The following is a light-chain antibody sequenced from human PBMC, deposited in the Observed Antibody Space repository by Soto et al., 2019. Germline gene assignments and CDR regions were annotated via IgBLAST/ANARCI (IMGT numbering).Light chain of an antibody. V-gene: IGKV1D-13*01. CDR3: QHFNNYLIT. CDR1: QGIRSA. J-gene: IGKJ5*01. Sequence: AIQLRQSPSSLSASVGDRVTITCRASQGIRSALAWYQQTPGKPPKLLIYDASNLEGGVPSRFSGSGSGTDFTLTISSLQPEDFATYYCQHFNNYLITFGQGTRLEI. CDR2: DAS.